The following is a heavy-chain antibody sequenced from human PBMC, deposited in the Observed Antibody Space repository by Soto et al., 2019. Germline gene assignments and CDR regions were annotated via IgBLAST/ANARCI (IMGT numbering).Heavy chain of an antibody. CDR3: SYGSSFDY. V-gene: IGHV4-61*01. Sequence: SETLSLTCTVSGASLRSGSYYWSWIRQPPGKGLEWIGYISHSGRTNYDPSLKSRLTMSVDTSQNQFSLRLSSVTAADTAVYYCSYGSSFDYWGQGTLVTVSS. J-gene: IGHJ4*02. CDR2: ISHSGRT. D-gene: IGHD3-10*01. CDR1: GASLRSGSYY.